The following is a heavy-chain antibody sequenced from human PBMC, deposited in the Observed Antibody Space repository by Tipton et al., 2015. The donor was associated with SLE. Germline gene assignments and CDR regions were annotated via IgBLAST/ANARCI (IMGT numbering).Heavy chain of an antibody. CDR2: ISYDGSNK. CDR1: GFTFSSYA. J-gene: IGHJ2*01. V-gene: IGHV3-30*04. CDR3: AKDAPWGSTWYFDL. D-gene: IGHD7-27*01. Sequence: SLRLSCAASGFTFSSYAMNWVRQAPGKGLEWVAVISYDGSNKYYADSVKGRFTISRDNSNNTLSLQMNSLRVEDTAVYYCAKDAPWGSTWYFDLWGRGTLVTVSS.